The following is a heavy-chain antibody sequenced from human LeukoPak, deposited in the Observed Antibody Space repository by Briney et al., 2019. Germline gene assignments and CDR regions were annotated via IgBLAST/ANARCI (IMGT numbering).Heavy chain of an antibody. Sequence: ASVTVSCKASGYTFTNYGISWVRQAPGQGLEWMGWISTYHGYTNYAHQLQGRVTMTTDTATSTVYMELRSLRSDDTAVYYCAGNYYDSIYRPFWGQGTMVTVS. CDR2: ISTYHGYT. D-gene: IGHD3-22*01. V-gene: IGHV1-18*01. CDR1: GYTFTNYG. CDR3: AGNYYDSIYRPF. J-gene: IGHJ3*01.